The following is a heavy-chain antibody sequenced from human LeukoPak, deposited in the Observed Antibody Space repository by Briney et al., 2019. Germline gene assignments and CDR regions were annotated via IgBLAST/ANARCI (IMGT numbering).Heavy chain of an antibody. J-gene: IGHJ4*02. V-gene: IGHV3-23*01. Sequence: GGSLRLSCAASEFTFSSYVMTWVRQAPKMGLEWVSGISGSGGTTYYADSVKGRFTVSRDNSKNTVYLQMDSLRAKDTAVYDSAKGEYRTRGPHLRFEYWGQGTLVTVSS. CDR3: AKGEYRTRGPHLRFEY. CDR1: EFTFSSYV. D-gene: IGHD2/OR15-2a*01. CDR2: ISGSGGTT.